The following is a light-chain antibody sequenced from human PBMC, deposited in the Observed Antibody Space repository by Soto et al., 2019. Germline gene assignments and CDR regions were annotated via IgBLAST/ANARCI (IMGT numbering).Light chain of an antibody. CDR3: QQHGISASLT. CDR2: GAS. V-gene: IGKV3-20*01. Sequence: EIVLTQSPGTLSLSPGERATLSCRASQSVSSRYLAWSQQKPGQAPRLLIYGASSRATGIPDRFSGSGSGTDFTLTISRLEPGDFAVYYCQQHGISASLTFGGGTKVEIK. J-gene: IGKJ4*01. CDR1: QSVSSRY.